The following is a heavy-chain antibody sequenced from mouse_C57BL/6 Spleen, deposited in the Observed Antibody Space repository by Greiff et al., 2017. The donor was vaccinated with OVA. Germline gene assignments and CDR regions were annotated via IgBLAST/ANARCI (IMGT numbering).Heavy chain of an antibody. V-gene: IGHV1-55*01. Sequence: VQLQQPGAELVKPGASVKMSCKASGYTFTSYWITWVKQRPGQGLEWIGDIYPGSGSTNYNEKFKSKATLTVDTSSSTAYMQLSSLTSEDSAVYYCARARNHAATGYYWGQGTTLTVSS. CDR2: IYPGSGST. CDR1: GYTFTSYW. J-gene: IGHJ2*01. D-gene: IGHD6-1*01. CDR3: ARARNHAATGYY.